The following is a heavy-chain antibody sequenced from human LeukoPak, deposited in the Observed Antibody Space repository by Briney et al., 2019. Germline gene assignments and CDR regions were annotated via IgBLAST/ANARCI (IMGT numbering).Heavy chain of an antibody. CDR2: IYSGGST. CDR3: ARGYCSGGSCSYFDY. CDR1: GFTVSSNY. Sequence: GGSLRLSCAASGFTVSSNYMSWVHQAPGKGLEWVSVIYSGGSTYYADSVKGRFTISRDNSKNTLYLQMNSLRAEDTAVYYCARGYCSGGSCSYFDYWGQGTLVTVSS. D-gene: IGHD2-15*01. J-gene: IGHJ4*02. V-gene: IGHV3-53*01.